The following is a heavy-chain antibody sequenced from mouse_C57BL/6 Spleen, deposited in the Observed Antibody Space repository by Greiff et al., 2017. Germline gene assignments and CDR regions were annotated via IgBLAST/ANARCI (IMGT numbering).Heavy chain of an antibody. J-gene: IGHJ3*01. CDR1: GFTFSDYG. CDR3: ARILFAY. Sequence: EVKLQESGVGLVKPGGSLKLSCAASGFTFSDYGMHWVRQAPEKGLEWVAYISSGSSTIYYADTVKGRFTISRDNAKNTLFLQMTSLRSEDTAMYYCARILFAYWGQGTLVTVSA. V-gene: IGHV5-17*01. CDR2: ISSGSSTI.